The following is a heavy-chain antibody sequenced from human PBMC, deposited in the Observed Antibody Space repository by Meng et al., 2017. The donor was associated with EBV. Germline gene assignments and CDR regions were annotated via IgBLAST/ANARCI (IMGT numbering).Heavy chain of an antibody. D-gene: IGHD1-20*01. V-gene: IGHV1-69*01. Sequence: LRCGVTGKYTGVRGKGCFEVCGITLSTFDIALIRQAHGTGLEWMGGIILIIGTANYAQKFKARVTIAADESTSTAYMDLSSLRSEDTAVYNCARAPANRNDGPYYWGQGTLVTVSS. J-gene: IGHJ4*02. CDR1: GITLSTFD. CDR3: ARAPANRNDGPYY. CDR2: IILIIGTA.